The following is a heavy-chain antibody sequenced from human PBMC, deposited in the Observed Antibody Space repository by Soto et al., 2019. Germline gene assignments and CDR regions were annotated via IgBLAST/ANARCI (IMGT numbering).Heavy chain of an antibody. CDR2: FDPEDGET. J-gene: IGHJ5*02. D-gene: IGHD2-2*01. V-gene: IGHV1-24*01. CDR1: GYTLTELS. CDR3: ASSNPQADIVVVPAAIWWFDP. Sequence: ASVKVSCKVSGYTLTELSMHWVRQAPGKGLEWMGGFDPEDGETIYAQKFQGRVTMTEDTSTNTAYMELSSLRSEDTAVYYCASSNPQADIVVVPAAIWWFDPWGQGTLVTVSS.